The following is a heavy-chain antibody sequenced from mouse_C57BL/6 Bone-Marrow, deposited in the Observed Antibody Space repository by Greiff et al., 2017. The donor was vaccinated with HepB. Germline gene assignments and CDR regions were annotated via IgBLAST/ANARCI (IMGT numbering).Heavy chain of an antibody. Sequence: EVQVVESGPGLVKPSQSLSHPCCLSVYSIPSGYHWNWRRQFPGNKLEWMGYISYEGRNNYNPSLKNRISITRDTSKNQFFLKLNSVTTEDTATYYCARWGYGSPDYWGQGTTLTVSS. CDR3: ARWGYGSPDY. D-gene: IGHD1-1*01. CDR1: VYSIPSGYH. V-gene: IGHV3-6*01. CDR2: ISYEGRN. J-gene: IGHJ2*01.